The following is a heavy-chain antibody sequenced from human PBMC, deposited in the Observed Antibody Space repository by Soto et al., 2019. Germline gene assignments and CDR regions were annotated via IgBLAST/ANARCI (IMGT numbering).Heavy chain of an antibody. Sequence: PSETLSLTCTISGGSISVYYWSWFRQPPGHELEWIGYIYASGSPYYNPSLRSRVTISADTSKNQISLKLTSPTAADTAVYYCARGVGSSPPRYWGRGTLVTVSS. CDR2: IYASGSP. D-gene: IGHD1-26*01. CDR1: GGSISVYY. V-gene: IGHV4-59*01. CDR3: ARGVGSSPPRY. J-gene: IGHJ4*02.